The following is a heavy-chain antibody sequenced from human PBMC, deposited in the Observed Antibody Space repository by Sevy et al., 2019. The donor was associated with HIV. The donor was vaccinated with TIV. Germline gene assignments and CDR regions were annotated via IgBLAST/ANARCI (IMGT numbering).Heavy chain of an antibody. CDR1: GFTVSSKY. V-gene: IGHV3-53*01. J-gene: IGHJ5*02. CDR2: IYSGGRT. CDR3: PRADYGDYSNWFDP. Sequence: GGSLRLSCAASGFTVSSKYMSWVRQAPGKGLEWVSLIYSGGRTSYADSVKGRFTNSRDNSKNTLYLPMTSLRAEDTAVYYCPRADYGDYSNWFDPWGQGTLVTVSS. D-gene: IGHD4-17*01.